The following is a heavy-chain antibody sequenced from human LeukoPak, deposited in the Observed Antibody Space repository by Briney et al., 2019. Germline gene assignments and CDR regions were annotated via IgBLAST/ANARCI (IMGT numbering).Heavy chain of an antibody. CDR3: ARHGSAGHYYYYMDV. J-gene: IGHJ6*03. Sequence: PSETLSLTCTVSGGSISSYYWGWIRQPPGKGLEWIGNIFQSGSTFYNPSLKSRVTISVDTSKNQFTLKLSSVTAADTAVYYCARHGSAGHYYYYMDVWGKGTTVTVSS. CDR1: GGSISSYY. D-gene: IGHD3-10*01. CDR2: IFQSGST. V-gene: IGHV4-59*08.